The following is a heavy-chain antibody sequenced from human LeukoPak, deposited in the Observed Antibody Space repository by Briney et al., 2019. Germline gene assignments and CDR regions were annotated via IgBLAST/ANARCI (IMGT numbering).Heavy chain of an antibody. J-gene: IGHJ4*02. CDR1: GYTFTGYY. D-gene: IGHD5-24*01. CDR3: ARDRWPSGSTHLDY. V-gene: IGHV1-2*06. Sequence: ASVKVSCKASGYTFTGYYMHWVRQAPGQGLEWMGRINPNSGGTNYAQKFQGRVTVTRDTSISTAYMELSRLRSDDTAVYYCARDRWPSGSTHLDYWGQGTLVTVSS. CDR2: INPNSGGT.